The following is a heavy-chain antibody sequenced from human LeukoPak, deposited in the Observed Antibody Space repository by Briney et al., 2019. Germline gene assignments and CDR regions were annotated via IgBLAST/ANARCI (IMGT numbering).Heavy chain of an antibody. D-gene: IGHD6-19*01. Sequence: ASVKVSCKASGYTFTSYYMHWVRQAPGQGLEWMGIINPSGGSTSYAQKFQGRVTMTRDMSTSTVYMELSSLRSEDTAVYYCARDNGIAVAGTVRWFDPWGQGTLVTVSS. CDR1: GYTFTSYY. CDR2: INPSGGST. V-gene: IGHV1-46*01. J-gene: IGHJ5*02. CDR3: ARDNGIAVAGTVRWFDP.